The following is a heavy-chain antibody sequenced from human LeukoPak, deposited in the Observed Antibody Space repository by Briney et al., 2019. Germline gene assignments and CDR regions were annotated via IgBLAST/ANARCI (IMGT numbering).Heavy chain of an antibody. D-gene: IGHD5-24*01. V-gene: IGHV3-21*04. CDR1: GFTFSAYN. J-gene: IGHJ5*02. CDR3: ARDNSVRDEAWWFNP. CDR2: ITTSSSYM. Sequence: GGSLRLSCAASGFTFSAYNMNWVRRTPGKGLEWVSSITTSSSYMFYADSVRGRFTISRDNAENSLYLQMNSPRAEDTAVYYCARDNSVRDEAWWFNPWGQGTLVTVSS.